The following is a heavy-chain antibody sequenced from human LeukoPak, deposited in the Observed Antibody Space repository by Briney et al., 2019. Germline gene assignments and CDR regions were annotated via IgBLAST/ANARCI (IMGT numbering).Heavy chain of an antibody. CDR1: GGSISSSSYY. Sequence: PSETLSLTCTVSGGSISSSSYYWGWIRQPPGKGLEWIGSIYYSGSTYYNPSLKSRVTISVDTSKNQFSLKLRSATAADTAVYYCAREIRGSECNFDYWGQGTLVTVSS. J-gene: IGHJ4*02. CDR3: AREIRGSECNFDY. D-gene: IGHD5-12*01. CDR2: IYYSGST. V-gene: IGHV4-39*02.